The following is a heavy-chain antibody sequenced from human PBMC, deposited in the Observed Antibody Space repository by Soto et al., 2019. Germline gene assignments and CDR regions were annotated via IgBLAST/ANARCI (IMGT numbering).Heavy chain of an antibody. V-gene: IGHV3-23*01. Sequence: EVQLLESGGGLVQPGGSLRLSCAVSGFTFSTYAMSWVRQAPGKGLEWVSGISGSGGTTYYADSVKGRFTISRDNSKKTLYLQMNSLRAEDTAVYYCAKDGGFSGSYFDYWGQGTLVTVSS. CDR3: AKDGGFSGSYFDY. D-gene: IGHD1-26*01. CDR1: GFTFSTYA. CDR2: ISGSGGTT. J-gene: IGHJ4*02.